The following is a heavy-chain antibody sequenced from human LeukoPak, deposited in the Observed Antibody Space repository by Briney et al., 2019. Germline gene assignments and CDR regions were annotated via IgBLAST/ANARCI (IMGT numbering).Heavy chain of an antibody. CDR1: GGTFSSYA. D-gene: IGHD1-7*01. J-gene: IGHJ4*02. Sequence: GASVTVSCKASGGTFSSYAISWVRQAPGQGLEWMGGIIPIFGTANYAQKFQGRVTITADESTSTAYMELSSLRSEDTAVYYCARSRVTGTTKQGSDYWGQGTLVTVSS. V-gene: IGHV1-69*13. CDR2: IIPIFGTA. CDR3: ARSRVTGTTKQGSDY.